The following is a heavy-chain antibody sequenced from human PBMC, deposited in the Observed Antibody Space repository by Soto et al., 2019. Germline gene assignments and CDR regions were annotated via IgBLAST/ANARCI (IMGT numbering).Heavy chain of an antibody. CDR2: ITGAGVSI. CDR1: GFSFRGYA. D-gene: IGHD6-6*01. V-gene: IGHV3-23*01. CDR3: VKDSVPHTSSYGLEH. J-gene: IGHJ5*02. Sequence: VQLLESGGGLVQPGGSLRLSCVASGFSFRGYAMSWVRQAPGKGLVWVSGITGAGVSIYYADSVRCRFTISSDNSKNTRYLKTSIQRAEHAARYYCVKDSVPHTSSYGLEHWGRGALVTVSS.